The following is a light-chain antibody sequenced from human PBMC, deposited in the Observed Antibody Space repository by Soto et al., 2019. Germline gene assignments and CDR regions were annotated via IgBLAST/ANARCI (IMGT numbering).Light chain of an antibody. Sequence: QSALTQPPSASGSPGQSVTISCTGTSSDVGTYIYVSWYQHHPGKAPKLIIYEASKRPSGVPDRFSGSKSGDTASLTVSGLQAEDEADYYCGSYAGGNNHYVFGTGTKVTVL. V-gene: IGLV2-8*01. CDR3: GSYAGGNNHYV. CDR1: SSDVGTYIY. J-gene: IGLJ1*01. CDR2: EAS.